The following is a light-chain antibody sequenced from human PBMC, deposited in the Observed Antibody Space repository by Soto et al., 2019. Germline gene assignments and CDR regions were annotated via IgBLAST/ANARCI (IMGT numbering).Light chain of an antibody. CDR2: GIS. Sequence: EGVLTQSPGTLSLFPGERATLSCRGIQSISGNYLAWYQQKPGQAPRPLMYGISRRATGIPDRFSGSGSGTDFTLTITRLEPEDFAVYYCQQYVTSSPRTFGQGTKVDIK. CDR3: QQYVTSSPRT. V-gene: IGKV3-20*01. J-gene: IGKJ1*01. CDR1: QSISGNY.